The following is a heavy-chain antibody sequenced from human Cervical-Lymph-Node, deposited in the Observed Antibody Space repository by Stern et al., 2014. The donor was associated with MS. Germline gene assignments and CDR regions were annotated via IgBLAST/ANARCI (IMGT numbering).Heavy chain of an antibody. D-gene: IGHD4/OR15-4a*01. V-gene: IGHV4-31*03. CDR3: ARTLYGTNNFDY. CDR1: GGSISSGGYY. CDR2: INHSGNT. J-gene: IGHJ4*02. Sequence: VQLVESGPGLVKPSQTLSLTCSVSGGSISSGGYYWNWMRPHPGKGLEWIGYINHSGNTYFNPSLKSRLTMSVDTSKNHFSLKLNFVTAADTAVYYGARTLYGTNNFDYWGQGTLVTVSS.